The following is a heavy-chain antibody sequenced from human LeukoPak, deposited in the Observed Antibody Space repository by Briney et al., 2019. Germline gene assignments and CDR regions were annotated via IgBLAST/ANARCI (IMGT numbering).Heavy chain of an antibody. V-gene: IGHV3-33*01. D-gene: IGHD3-22*01. CDR2: IWYDGSNN. CDR1: GFTFSSYG. J-gene: IGHJ4*02. Sequence: GGSLRPSCAASGFTFSSYGMHWVRQAPGRGRGWVAVIWYDGSNNYYADSVTGRFTISRDNSKNTRYLQMNSLRAEDTAVYYCARDSSGYFDSWGQGTLGTVSS. CDR3: ARDSSGYFDS.